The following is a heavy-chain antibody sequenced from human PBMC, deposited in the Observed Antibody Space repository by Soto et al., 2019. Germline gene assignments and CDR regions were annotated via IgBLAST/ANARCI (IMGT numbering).Heavy chain of an antibody. CDR1: GDSISTYY. D-gene: IGHD6-19*01. CDR2: RDYSGST. J-gene: IGHJ4*02. Sequence: VQLQESGTGLVKPSEPLSLTCTFSVSGDSISTYYWSWLRQPPGKGLELIGYRDYSGSTLYNPSFESRVTISVDTSKIQFSLKVDSVTAADTSVYYCAIGDGWYYFDYWGQGALGTVSS. CDR3: AIGDGWYYFDY. V-gene: IGHV4-59*08.